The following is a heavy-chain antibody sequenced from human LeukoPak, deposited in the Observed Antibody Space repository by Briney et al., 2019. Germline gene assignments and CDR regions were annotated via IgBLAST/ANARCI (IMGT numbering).Heavy chain of an antibody. V-gene: IGHV1-69*13. CDR1: GGTFSSYA. Sequence: SVKVSCKASGGTFSSYAISWVRQAPGQGLEWMGGIIPIFGTANYAQKFQGRVTITADESTSTAYMEPSSLRSEDTAVYYCASLGYSYGYYFDYWGQGTLVTVSS. D-gene: IGHD5-18*01. CDR2: IIPIFGTA. CDR3: ASLGYSYGYYFDY. J-gene: IGHJ4*02.